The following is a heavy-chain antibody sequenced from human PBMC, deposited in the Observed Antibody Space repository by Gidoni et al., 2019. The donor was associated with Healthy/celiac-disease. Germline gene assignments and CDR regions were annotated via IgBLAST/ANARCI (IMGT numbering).Heavy chain of an antibody. D-gene: IGHD1-1*01. V-gene: IGHV3-20*04. CDR2: INWNGGST. Sequence: EVQLVESGGGVVRPGGSLRLSCAASGFPFDDYGLSWVRQAPGKGLEWVSGINWNGGSTGYADSVKGRFTISRDNAKNSLYLQMNSLRAEDTALYYCARVPPNWNDPIVYYYYMDVWGKGTTVTVSS. CDR1: GFPFDDYG. CDR3: ARVPPNWNDPIVYYYYMDV. J-gene: IGHJ6*03.